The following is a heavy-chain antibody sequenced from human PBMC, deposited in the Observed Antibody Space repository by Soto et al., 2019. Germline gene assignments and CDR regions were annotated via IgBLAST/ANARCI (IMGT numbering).Heavy chain of an antibody. Sequence: GGSLRLSCAASGFTFRVDAMSWVRQAPGKGLEWVLSISGSGEMTHYAESVKGRFTISRDNSKNTLYLQMESLRAEDTALYYCARSEMTYNWNDWGQGTLVTVSS. CDR2: ISGSGEMT. V-gene: IGHV3-23*01. D-gene: IGHD1-1*01. J-gene: IGHJ4*02. CDR3: ARSEMTYNWND. CDR1: GFTFRVDA.